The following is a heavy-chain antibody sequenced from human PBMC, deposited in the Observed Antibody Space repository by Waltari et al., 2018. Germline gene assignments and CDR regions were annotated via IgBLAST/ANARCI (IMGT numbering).Heavy chain of an antibody. Sequence: QLQLQASGPRPVKPSEPLCITCSASGGSTDPLTHFWSWIRQPPGQGLEWIGTISYAGTTYTNPSLRSRLTMSRDTSKNQLSLTLGSTTAADTAVYYCATYIGASVGTAAFDVWGQGTMVTVSS. CDR2: ISYAGTT. CDR1: GGSTDPLTHF. D-gene: IGHD5-12*01. CDR3: ATYIGASVGTAAFDV. J-gene: IGHJ3*01. V-gene: IGHV4-39*01.